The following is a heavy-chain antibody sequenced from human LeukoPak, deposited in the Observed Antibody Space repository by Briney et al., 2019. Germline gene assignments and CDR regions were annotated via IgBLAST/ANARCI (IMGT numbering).Heavy chain of an antibody. CDR1: GYSFTSYW. D-gene: IGHD6-13*01. CDR2: IYPGDSDT. Sequence: HGESLKISCKGSGYSFTSYWIGWVRQMPGKGLEWMGIIYPGDSDTRYSPSFQGQVTISADKSISTAYLQWSSLKASDTAMYYCARQLGLIAAAGTQVDYWGQGTLVTVSS. CDR3: ARQLGLIAAAGTQVDY. V-gene: IGHV5-51*01. J-gene: IGHJ4*02.